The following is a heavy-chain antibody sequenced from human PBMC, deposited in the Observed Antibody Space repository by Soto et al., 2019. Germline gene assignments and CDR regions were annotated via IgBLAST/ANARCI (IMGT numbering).Heavy chain of an antibody. CDR2: ISKDGNEK. Sequence: QVQLVESGGGVVQPGRSPRLSCEASGFTFSNYAIHWVRQAPGKGLEWVAVISKDGNEKYYADSVKGRFTVSRDNSKNTLYLEMTNVRPEDTAVYYCAKDRWEFTRYFDYWGRGNLVTVSS. V-gene: IGHV3-30*18. D-gene: IGHD1-26*01. J-gene: IGHJ4*02. CDR1: GFTFSNYA. CDR3: AKDRWEFTRYFDY.